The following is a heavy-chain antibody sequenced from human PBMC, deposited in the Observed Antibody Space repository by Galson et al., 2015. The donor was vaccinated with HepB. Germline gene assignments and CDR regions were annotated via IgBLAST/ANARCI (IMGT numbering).Heavy chain of an antibody. Sequence: SLRLSCAASGFTFSSYSMNWVRQAPGKGLEWVSSISSSSSYIYYADSVKGRFTISRDNAKNSLYLQMNSLRAEDTAVYYCARDQAGPGGRGAFDIWGQGTMVTVSS. V-gene: IGHV3-21*01. CDR2: ISSSSSYI. J-gene: IGHJ3*02. CDR3: ARDQAGPGGRGAFDI. CDR1: GFTFSSYS. D-gene: IGHD3-10*01.